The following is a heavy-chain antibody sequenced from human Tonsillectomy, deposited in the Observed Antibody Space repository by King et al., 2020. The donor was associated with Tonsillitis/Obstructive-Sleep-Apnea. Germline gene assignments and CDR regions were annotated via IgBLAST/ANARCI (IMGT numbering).Heavy chain of an antibody. Sequence: VQLVESGGGLFQPGGSLRLSCAASGFTFSSYWMHWVRQAPGKGLGWVSRINSDGSSSRYADSVKGRFTIARDNAKNTLYLKMNSLRAEDTAVYYCATALGYCSSTSCSLSYYMDVWGKGTTVTVSS. D-gene: IGHD2-2*01. CDR2: INSDGSSS. J-gene: IGHJ6*03. CDR1: GFTFSSYW. V-gene: IGHV3-74*01. CDR3: ATALGYCSSTSCSLSYYMDV.